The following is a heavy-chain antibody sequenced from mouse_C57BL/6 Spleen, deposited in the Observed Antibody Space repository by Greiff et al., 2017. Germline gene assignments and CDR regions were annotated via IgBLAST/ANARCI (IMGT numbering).Heavy chain of an antibody. CDR1: GYTFTSYG. CDR2: IYPRSGNT. CDR3: ARYYGSSGWYFDV. V-gene: IGHV1-81*01. D-gene: IGHD1-1*01. J-gene: IGHJ1*03. Sequence: QVQLKESGAELARPGASVKLSCKASGYTFTSYGISWVKQRTGQGLEWIGEIYPRSGNTYYNEKFKGKATLTADQASSTAYRELRSLTSEDSAVYFCARYYGSSGWYFDVWGTGTTVTVSS.